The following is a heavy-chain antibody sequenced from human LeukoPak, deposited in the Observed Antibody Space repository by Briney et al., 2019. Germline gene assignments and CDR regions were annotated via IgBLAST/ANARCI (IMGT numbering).Heavy chain of an antibody. V-gene: IGHV3-7*04. Sequence: PGGSLRLSCAASEFAFSRHWMSWVRQAPGKGLEWVANIKPDGSEKYYVDSVKGRFTISRDNAKNSLSLQMNSLRAEDTAVYYCARGLIYFDYWGQGTLVTVSS. CDR2: IKPDGSEK. D-gene: IGHD3-16*01. J-gene: IGHJ4*02. CDR1: EFAFSRHW. CDR3: ARGLIYFDY.